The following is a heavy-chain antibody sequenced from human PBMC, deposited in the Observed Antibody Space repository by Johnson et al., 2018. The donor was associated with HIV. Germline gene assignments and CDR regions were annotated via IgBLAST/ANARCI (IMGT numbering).Heavy chain of an antibody. Sequence: QVQLVESGGGVVQPGRSLRLSCAASGFTFSSYAMHWVRQAPGKGLEWVALISYDGSNKYYADPVKGRFTISRDNSKNTLYLQMNSLRAEDTAVYYCARGRYYDSGSYLDDAFDIWGQVTMVTVSS. J-gene: IGHJ3*02. CDR1: GFTFSSYA. D-gene: IGHD3-10*01. V-gene: IGHV3-30-3*01. CDR3: ARGRYYDSGSYLDDAFDI. CDR2: ISYDGSNK.